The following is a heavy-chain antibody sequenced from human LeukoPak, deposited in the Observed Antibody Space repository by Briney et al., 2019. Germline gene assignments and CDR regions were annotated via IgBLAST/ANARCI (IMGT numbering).Heavy chain of an antibody. J-gene: IGHJ4*02. CDR3: TREFGSGTFD. CDR2: IYNGGAT. V-gene: IGHV3-53*01. D-gene: IGHD2-2*01. CDR1: GFIVSNYY. Sequence: GGSLRLSCAVSGFIVSNYYMNWVRQAPGKGLECVSVIYNGGATYYADSVKGQFTISRDNPKNTLYLQMNGLRAEDTAMYFCTREFGSGTFDWGQGTLVTVSS.